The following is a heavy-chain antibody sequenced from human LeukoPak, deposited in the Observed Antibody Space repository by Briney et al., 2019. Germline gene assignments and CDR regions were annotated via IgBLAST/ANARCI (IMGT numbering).Heavy chain of an antibody. J-gene: IGHJ4*02. CDR2: INHNGNVN. Sequence: PGGSLRLSCAASGFTFSSYWMNWARQAPGKGLEWVASINHNGNVNYYVDSVKGRFTISRDNAKNSLYLQMSNLRAEDTAVYYCARQAIFGELLDYWGQGTLVTVSS. D-gene: IGHD3-3*01. V-gene: IGHV3-7*03. CDR1: GFTFSSYW. CDR3: ARQAIFGELLDY.